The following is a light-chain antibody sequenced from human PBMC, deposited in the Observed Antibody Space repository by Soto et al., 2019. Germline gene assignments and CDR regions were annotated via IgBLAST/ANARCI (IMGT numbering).Light chain of an antibody. CDR1: QSVSSN. J-gene: IGKJ1*01. CDR2: GAS. V-gene: IGKV3-15*01. Sequence: EIVMTQSPATLSVSPVERATLSCRASQSVSSNLAWYQQKPGQAPRLLIYGASTRATGIPARFSGSGSGTDFTLTISRLEPEDFAVYYCQQYGSSGTFGQGTKVDNK. CDR3: QQYGSSGT.